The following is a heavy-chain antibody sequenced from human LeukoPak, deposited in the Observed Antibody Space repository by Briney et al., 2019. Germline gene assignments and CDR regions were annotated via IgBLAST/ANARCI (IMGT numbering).Heavy chain of an antibody. CDR3: ANPDYDFWSGYYPPARPDPEYFQH. CDR2: ISGSGGST. CDR1: GFTFSSYA. Sequence: GGSLRLSCAASGFTFSSYAMSWVRQAPGKGLEWVSAISGSGGSTYYADSVKGRFTISRDNSKNTLYLQMNSLRAEDTAVYYCANPDYDFWSGYYPPARPDPEYFQHWGQGTLVTVSS. V-gene: IGHV3-23*01. D-gene: IGHD3-3*01. J-gene: IGHJ1*01.